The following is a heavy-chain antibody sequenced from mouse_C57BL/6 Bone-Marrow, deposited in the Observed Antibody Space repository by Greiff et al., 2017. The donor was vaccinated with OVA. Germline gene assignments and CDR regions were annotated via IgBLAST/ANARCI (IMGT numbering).Heavy chain of an antibody. CDR2: INPNYGTT. J-gene: IGHJ4*01. V-gene: IGHV1-39*01. CDR3: ASTVVATRKYYYAMDY. D-gene: IGHD1-1*01. CDR1: GYSFTDYN. Sequence: EVQLQESGPELVKPGASVKISCKASGYSFTDYNMNWVKQSNGKSLEWIGVINPNYGTTSYNQKFKGKATLTVDQSSSTAYMQLNSLTSEDTAVYYCASTVVATRKYYYAMDYWGQGTSVTVAS.